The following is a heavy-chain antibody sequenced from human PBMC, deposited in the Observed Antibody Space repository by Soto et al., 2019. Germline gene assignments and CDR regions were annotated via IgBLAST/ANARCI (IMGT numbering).Heavy chain of an antibody. V-gene: IGHV3-30*18. D-gene: IGHD4-17*01. CDR1: GFTFSNYG. J-gene: IGHJ4*02. CDR3: AKDHLPTTVTTVGY. Sequence: QVQLVESGGGVVQPGRSLRLSCAASGFTFSNYGMHWVRQAPGKGLEWVAVISYHGSDKYYADSVKGRFTISRYNSKNTLYLQMDSLRAEDTAVYYCAKDHLPTTVTTVGYWGQGTLVTVSS. CDR2: ISYHGSDK.